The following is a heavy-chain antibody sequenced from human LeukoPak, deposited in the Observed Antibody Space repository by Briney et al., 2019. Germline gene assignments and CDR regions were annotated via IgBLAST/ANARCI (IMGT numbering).Heavy chain of an antibody. J-gene: IGHJ3*02. CDR3: ARDTYYYDSSLDAFDI. CDR2: IYHSGST. V-gene: IGHV4-4*02. Sequence: SETLSLTCAVSGGSISSSNWWSWVRQPPGKGLEWIGEIYHSGSTNYNPSLKSRVTISVDKSKNQFSLKLSSVTAADTAVYYCARDTYYYDSSLDAFDIWGQGTVVTVSS. D-gene: IGHD3-22*01. CDR1: GGSISSSNW.